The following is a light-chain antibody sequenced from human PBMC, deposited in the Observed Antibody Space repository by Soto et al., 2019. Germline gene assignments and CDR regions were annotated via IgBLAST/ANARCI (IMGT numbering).Light chain of an antibody. J-gene: IGLJ2*01. CDR1: SSDVGGYKY. CDR2: EVS. CDR3: SSYTSTSTVV. Sequence: QSALTQPAFVSGSPGQSITISCTGTSSDVGGYKYVSWYQQHPGKAPKLMIYEVSNRPSGVSNRFSGSKFGNTVSLTISGLRAEDEADYYCSSYTSTSTVVFGGGTKVTVL. V-gene: IGLV2-14*01.